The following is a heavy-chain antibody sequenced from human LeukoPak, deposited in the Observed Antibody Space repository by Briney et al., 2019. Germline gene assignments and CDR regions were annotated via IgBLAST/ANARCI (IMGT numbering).Heavy chain of an antibody. CDR3: AKGLDIVATMIDY. J-gene: IGHJ4*02. CDR2: ISWNSGSI. Sequence: PGGSLRLSCAASGFTFDDYAMHWVRQAPGKGLEWVSGISWNSGSIGYADSVKGRLTISRDNAKNSLYLQMNSLRAEDTALYYCAKGLDIVATMIDYWGQGTQVTVAS. D-gene: IGHD5-12*01. CDR1: GFTFDDYA. V-gene: IGHV3-9*01.